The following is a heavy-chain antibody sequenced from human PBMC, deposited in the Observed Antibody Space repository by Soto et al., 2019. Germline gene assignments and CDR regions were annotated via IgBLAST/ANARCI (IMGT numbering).Heavy chain of an antibody. CDR1: GYSFTSYW. CDR3: ARPVVERGAGEHYYYYGMDV. Sequence: PGESLKISCKGSGYSFTSYWIGWVRQMPGKGLEWMGIIYPGDSDTRYSPSFQGQVTISADKSISTAYLQWSSLKASDTAMYYCARPVVERGAGEHYYYYGMDVWGQGTTVTVSS. V-gene: IGHV5-51*01. D-gene: IGHD1-1*01. J-gene: IGHJ6*02. CDR2: IYPGDSDT.